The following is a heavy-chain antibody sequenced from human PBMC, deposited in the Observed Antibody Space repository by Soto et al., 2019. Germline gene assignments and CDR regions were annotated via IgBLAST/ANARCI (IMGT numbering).Heavy chain of an antibody. CDR1: GFSLITSGVG. V-gene: IGHV2-5*02. CDR3: AYLPCSGGSCYWFSFSGMDV. Sequence: QITLKESGPTLVKPTQTLTLTCTFSGFSLITSGVGVAWIRQPPGKALEWLALIYWDDDKRYRPSLESRLTITKDTSKNQVVLTRTNMDSVDTATYYCAYLPCSGGSCYWFSFSGMDVWGQRTTVTVSS. J-gene: IGHJ6*02. D-gene: IGHD2-15*01. CDR2: IYWDDDK.